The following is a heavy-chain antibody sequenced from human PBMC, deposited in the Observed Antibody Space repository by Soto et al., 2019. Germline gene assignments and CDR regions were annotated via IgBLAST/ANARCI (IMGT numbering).Heavy chain of an antibody. CDR2: ISTTGSTM. CDR1: EFTFSGYS. Sequence: PGGSLRLSCTASEFTFSGYSMNWVRQAPGKGLEWISFISTTGSTMFYADSVRGRFTISRDNAKNSLYLQMNSLRDEDTAVYYCARDLGYGVKKQPRWFGPWGQGTLVTVSS. J-gene: IGHJ5*02. V-gene: IGHV3-48*02. D-gene: IGHD5-18*01. CDR3: ARDLGYGVKKQPRWFGP.